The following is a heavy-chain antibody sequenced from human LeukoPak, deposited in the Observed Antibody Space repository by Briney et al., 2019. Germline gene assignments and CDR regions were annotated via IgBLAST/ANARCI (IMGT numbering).Heavy chain of an antibody. D-gene: IGHD3-10*01. CDR2: IYPGDSDT. CDR3: ARQDGSGTYDAFDV. J-gene: IGHJ3*01. V-gene: IGHV5-51*01. CDR1: GYLFTSYW. Sequence: GESLEISCKDSGYLFTSYWIAWVRQRPGKGLEWMGIIYPGDSDTRYSPSFQGQVTISADTSINTAYLHWSSLKASDTAIYYCARQDGSGTYDAFDVWGQGTMVTV.